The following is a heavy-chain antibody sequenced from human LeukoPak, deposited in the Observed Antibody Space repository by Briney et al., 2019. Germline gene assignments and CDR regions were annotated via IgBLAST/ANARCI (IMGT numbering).Heavy chain of an antibody. Sequence: SETLSLTCTVSGGSISSYYWSWIRQPPGKGLEWIGYIYYSGSTYYNPSLKSRVTISVDTSKNQFSLKLSSVTAADTAVYYCARVVDNWFDPWGQGTLVTVSS. V-gene: IGHV4-59*12. CDR1: GGSISSYY. CDR3: ARVVDNWFDP. CDR2: IYYSGST. J-gene: IGHJ5*02.